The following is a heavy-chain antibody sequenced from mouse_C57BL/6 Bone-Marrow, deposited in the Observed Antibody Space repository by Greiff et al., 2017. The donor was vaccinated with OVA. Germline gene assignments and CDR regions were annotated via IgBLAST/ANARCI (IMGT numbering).Heavy chain of an antibody. J-gene: IGHJ1*03. CDR2: ISSGGSYT. Sequence: EVQGVESGGDLVKPGGSLKLSCAASGFTFSSYGMSWVRQTPDKRLEWVATISSGGSYTYYPDSVKGRFTISRDNAKNTLYLQMSSLKSEDTARYYCARGGNYGDWYFDVWGTGTTVTVSS. V-gene: IGHV5-6*01. CDR3: ARGGNYGDWYFDV. D-gene: IGHD2-1*01. CDR1: GFTFSSYG.